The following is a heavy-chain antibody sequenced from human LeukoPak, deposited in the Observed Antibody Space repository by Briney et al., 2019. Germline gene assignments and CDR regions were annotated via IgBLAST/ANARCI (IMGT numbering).Heavy chain of an antibody. CDR3: ARGSFSRRFDP. Sequence: SETLSLTCSVSGGSIRSGSYYWSWIRQPAGKGLELIGRIYTSGTTHYNPSLKSRVTITVDTSKNQFSVKLTSVTAADTAVYYCARGSFSRRFDPWGQGTLVTVSS. CDR1: GGSIRSGSYY. J-gene: IGHJ5*02. V-gene: IGHV4-61*02. CDR2: IYTSGTT.